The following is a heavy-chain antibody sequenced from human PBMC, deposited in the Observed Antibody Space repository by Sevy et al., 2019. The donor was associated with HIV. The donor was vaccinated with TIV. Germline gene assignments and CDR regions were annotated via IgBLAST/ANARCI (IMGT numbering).Heavy chain of an antibody. J-gene: IGHJ1*01. CDR1: GFTFSSYA. CDR2: ISYDGNNK. Sequence: GESLKISCAASGFTFSSYAMHWVRQAPGKGLEWVAVISYDGNNKYYADSVKGRFTISRDNSKNTLYLQMNSLRAEDTAVYYCARDLVGAKDWGQGTLVTVSS. D-gene: IGHD1-26*01. V-gene: IGHV3-30-3*01. CDR3: ARDLVGAKD.